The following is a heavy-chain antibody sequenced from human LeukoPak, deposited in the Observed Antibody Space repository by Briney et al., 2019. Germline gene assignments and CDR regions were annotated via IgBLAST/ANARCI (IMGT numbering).Heavy chain of an antibody. CDR1: GGSISSYY. CDR3: ARETSQKGAHYMDV. V-gene: IGHV4-59*01. Sequence: SETLSLTCTVPGGSISSYYWSWSRQPAGKGLKWIGNIYYSGYTTYSPSLRSRVTISVDTSKNQFSLKLSSVTAADTAVYYCARETSQKGAHYMDVWGKGTTITISS. D-gene: IGHD3-16*01. J-gene: IGHJ6*03. CDR2: IYYSGYT.